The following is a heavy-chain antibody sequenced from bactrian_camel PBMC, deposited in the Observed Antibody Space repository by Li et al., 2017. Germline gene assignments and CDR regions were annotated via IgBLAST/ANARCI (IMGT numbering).Heavy chain of an antibody. CDR1: GFRFDD. V-gene: IGHV3S53*01. CDR2: ISKDGST. J-gene: IGHJ4*01. Sequence: VQLVESGGGSVQAGGSLTLSCRVSGFRFDDLGWYRQAPGNECELVSTISKDGSTYYAGSVKGRFTIAMDNARMSGTLQMNSLRPEDTAAYYCAADPPGQDMGWASSAESCNYWGRGTQVTVS. D-gene: IGHD5*01. CDR3: AADPPGQDMGWASSAESCNY.